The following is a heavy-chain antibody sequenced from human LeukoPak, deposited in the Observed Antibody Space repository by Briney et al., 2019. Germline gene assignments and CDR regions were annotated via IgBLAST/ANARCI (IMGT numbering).Heavy chain of an antibody. CDR3: ARSYYYGSGSYYLYNWFDP. D-gene: IGHD3-10*01. CDR2: IYYSGST. Sequence: SETLSHTCTVSGGSISSGDYYWSWIRQPPGKGLEWIGYIYYSGSTYYNPSLKSRVTISVDTSKNQFSLKLSSVTAADTAVYYCARSYYYGSGSYYLYNWFDPWGQGTLVTVSS. J-gene: IGHJ5*02. V-gene: IGHV4-30-4*01. CDR1: GGSISSGDYY.